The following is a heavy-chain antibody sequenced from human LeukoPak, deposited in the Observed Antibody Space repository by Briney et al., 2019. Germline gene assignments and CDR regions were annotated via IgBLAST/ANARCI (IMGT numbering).Heavy chain of an antibody. D-gene: IGHD1-26*01. V-gene: IGHV4-34*01. CDR1: GGSFSGYY. CDR2: IYHSGST. CDR3: ASGSYTHYYFDY. J-gene: IGHJ4*02. Sequence: SETLSLTCAVYGGSFSGYYWSWIRQPPGKGLEWIGSIYHSGSTYYNPSLKSRVTISVDTSKNQFSLKLSSVTAADTAVYSCASGSYTHYYFDYWGQGTLVTVSS.